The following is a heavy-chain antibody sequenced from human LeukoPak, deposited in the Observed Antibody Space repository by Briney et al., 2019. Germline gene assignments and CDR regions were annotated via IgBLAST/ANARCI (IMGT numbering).Heavy chain of an antibody. CDR2: IYHSGST. J-gene: IGHJ4*02. D-gene: IGHD1-1*01. Sequence: KPSETLSLTCTVSGYSISSGYYWGWIRQPPGKGLEWIGSIYHSGSTNYNPSLKSRVTISVDTSKNQFSLKLSSVTAADTAVYYCARWNRMIDYWGQGTLVTVSS. V-gene: IGHV4-38-2*02. CDR1: GYSISSGYY. CDR3: ARWNRMIDY.